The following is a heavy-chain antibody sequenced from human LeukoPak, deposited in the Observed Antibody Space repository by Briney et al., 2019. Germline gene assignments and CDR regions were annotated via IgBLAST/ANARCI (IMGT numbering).Heavy chain of an antibody. CDR3: ARFGVDYDMDV. CDR1: GGSFSDYY. CDR2: IHYSGRA. V-gene: IGHV4-59*01. D-gene: IGHD3-16*01. J-gene: IGHJ6*02. Sequence: SETLSLTCAVYGGSFSDYYWTWIRQPPGKGLEWIGQIHYSGRADYNPSLKRRVTISVDTSKNQISLNLNSVTAADTAVYYCARFGVDYDMDVWGQGTTVAVSS.